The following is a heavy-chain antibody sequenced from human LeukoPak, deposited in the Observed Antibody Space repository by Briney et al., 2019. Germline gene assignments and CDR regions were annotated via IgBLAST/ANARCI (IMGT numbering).Heavy chain of an antibody. CDR2: IYHSGST. J-gene: IGHJ4*02. CDR1: GGSISSGSYY. CDR3: ARHWAIMGQYFDY. Sequence: PSETLSLTCTVSGGSISSGSYYWGWIRQPPGKGLEWIGSIYHSGSTYYNPSLKSRVTISVDTSKNQFSLKLSSVTAADTAVYYCARHWAIMGQYFDYWGQGTLVTVSS. D-gene: IGHD3-16*01. V-gene: IGHV4-39*07.